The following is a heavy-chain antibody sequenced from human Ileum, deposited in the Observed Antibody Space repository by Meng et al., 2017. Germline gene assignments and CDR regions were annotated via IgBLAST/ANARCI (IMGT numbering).Heavy chain of an antibody. J-gene: IGHJ4*02. D-gene: IGHD4-23*01. V-gene: IGHV1-18*01. CDR1: GYIFTRYG. CDR3: ARDTVGTTLGDY. Sequence: QVQLVQSGAEVKKPGASVNVSCKASGYIFTRYGIGWVRQAPGQGLEWMGRISAYSGNTKYAQKLQGRVTMTTDTSTSTAYMELRNLRSDDTAVYYCARDTVGTTLGDYWGQGTLVTVSS. CDR2: ISAYSGNT.